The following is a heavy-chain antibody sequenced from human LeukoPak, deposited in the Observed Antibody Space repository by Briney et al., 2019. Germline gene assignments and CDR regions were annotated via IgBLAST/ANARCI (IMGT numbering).Heavy chain of an antibody. CDR3: SRKSDSLMLRGGDC. CDR2: IYSGGTT. J-gene: IGHJ4*02. D-gene: IGHD3-10*01. Sequence: GGSLRLSCAASEFSVSSNYMTWVRQAPGKGLECVSIIYSGGTTYYADSVRGRFTISRDNSKNTLYLQMDRLRVEDTAVYYCSRKSDSLMLRGGDCWGQGTLVTVSS. V-gene: IGHV3-66*01. CDR1: EFSVSSNY.